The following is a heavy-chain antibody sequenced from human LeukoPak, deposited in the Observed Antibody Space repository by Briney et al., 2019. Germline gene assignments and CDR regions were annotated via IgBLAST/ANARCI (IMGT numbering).Heavy chain of an antibody. CDR2: ISYDGSNK. V-gene: IGHV3-30-3*01. J-gene: IGHJ3*02. CDR1: GFTFSSYA. Sequence: PGRSLRLSCAASGFTFSSYAMHWVRQAPGKGLEWVAVISYDGSNKYYADSVKGRFTISRDNSKNTLYLQMNSLRAEDTAVYYCARDEDYGGKEGAFDIWGRGTMVTVSS. CDR3: ARDEDYGGKEGAFDI. D-gene: IGHD4-23*01.